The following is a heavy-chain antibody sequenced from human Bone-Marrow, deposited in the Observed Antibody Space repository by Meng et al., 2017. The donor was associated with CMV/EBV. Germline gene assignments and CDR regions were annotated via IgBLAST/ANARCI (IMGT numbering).Heavy chain of an antibody. D-gene: IGHD2-2*01. CDR1: GFPFSSFA. CDR2: INGGGGNT. CDR3: AKSRGIVVAPPAKNDAFDI. Sequence: GGSLRLPCAVSGFPFSSFAMSWVRQAPGKGLEWVSSINGGGGNTNYADSVRGRFTISRDNSRNTLYLQMNSLIAEDTAVYYCAKSRGIVVAPPAKNDAFDIWGQGTMVTVSS. J-gene: IGHJ3*02. V-gene: IGHV3-23*01.